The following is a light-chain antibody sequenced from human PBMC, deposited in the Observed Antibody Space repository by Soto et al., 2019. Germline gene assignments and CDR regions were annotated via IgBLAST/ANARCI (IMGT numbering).Light chain of an antibody. V-gene: IGLV2-14*01. J-gene: IGLJ3*02. CDR3: SSYTSSSTLGV. CDR2: EVS. CDR1: SSDVGGYNY. Sequence: QAASVSGSPGQSITISCTGTSSDVGGYNYVSWYQQHPGKTRKLMIYEVSNRPSGVSNRFSGSKSGNTASLTISGLQAEDEADYYCSSYTSSSTLGVFGGGTKLTVL.